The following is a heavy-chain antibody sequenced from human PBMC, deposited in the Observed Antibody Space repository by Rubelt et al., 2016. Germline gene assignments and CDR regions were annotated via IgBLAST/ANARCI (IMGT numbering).Heavy chain of an antibody. J-gene: IGHJ3*02. D-gene: IGHD3-9*01. V-gene: IGHV1-3*01. CDR2: INAGNGNT. Sequence: GWINAGNGNTKYSQKFQGRVTITRDTSASTAYMELSSLRSEDTAVYYCARGSRLPDVYDILTGSSFGPERDAFDIWGQGTMVTVSS. CDR3: ARGSRLPDVYDILTGSSFGPERDAFDI.